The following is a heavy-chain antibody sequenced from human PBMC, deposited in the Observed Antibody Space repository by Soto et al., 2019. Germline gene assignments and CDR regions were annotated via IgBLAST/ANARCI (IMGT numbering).Heavy chain of an antibody. D-gene: IGHD3-22*01. Sequence: GESLKISCAASGFTFSSYAMHWVRQAPGKGLEWVAVISYDGSNKYYADSVKGRFTISRDNSKNTLYLQMNSLRAEDTAVYYCARTQYYYDSSGYYPYWGQGTLVTVSS. CDR2: ISYDGSNK. CDR1: GFTFSSYA. V-gene: IGHV3-30-3*01. CDR3: ARTQYYYDSSGYYPY. J-gene: IGHJ4*02.